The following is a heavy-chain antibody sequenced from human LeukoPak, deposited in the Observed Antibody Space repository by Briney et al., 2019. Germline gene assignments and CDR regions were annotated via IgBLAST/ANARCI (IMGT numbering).Heavy chain of an antibody. J-gene: IGHJ6*03. CDR2: ISGSGGNT. CDR1: GFTFSSYA. CDR3: AKHMTSDRSSSYYYYYTDV. Sequence: GGSLRLSCTVSGFTFSSYAMRWVRQAQGKGLEWLSGISGSGGNTYYADSVKGRFTISRDTSKNTVFLQMNSLRAEDTAVYYCAKHMTSDRSSSYYYYYTDVWGKGTTVTVSS. D-gene: IGHD6-6*01. V-gene: IGHV3-23*01.